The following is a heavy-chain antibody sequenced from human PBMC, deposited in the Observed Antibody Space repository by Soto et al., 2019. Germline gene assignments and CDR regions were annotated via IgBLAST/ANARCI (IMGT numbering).Heavy chain of an antibody. CDR2: ISTYNGDT. D-gene: IGHD5-12*01. CDR3: AREGVAPYYYYGMDV. Sequence: QVQLVQSGAEVKKPGASVKVSCKASGYTFTRSGISWVRQAPGQGLEWMGWISTYNGDTNYAQTVQGRVTMTTDTSTSKVLMELRSLRSDDTAAYYCAREGVAPYYYYGMDVWGQGTPVTVSS. V-gene: IGHV1-18*01. CDR1: GYTFTRSG. J-gene: IGHJ6*02.